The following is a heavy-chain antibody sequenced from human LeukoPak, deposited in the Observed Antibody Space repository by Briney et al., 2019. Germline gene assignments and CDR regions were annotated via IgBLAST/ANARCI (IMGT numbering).Heavy chain of an antibody. CDR3: ATSKRDYFDY. Sequence: GSLRLSCAASGFTFSDYYMSWIRQAPGKGVEWVSYISSSTSYTNYADSVKGRFTISRENAKNSLYLQMNSLRAEDTAVYYCATSKRDYFDYWGQGTLVTVSS. CDR2: ISSSTSYT. J-gene: IGHJ4*02. V-gene: IGHV3-11*03. CDR1: GFTFSDYY.